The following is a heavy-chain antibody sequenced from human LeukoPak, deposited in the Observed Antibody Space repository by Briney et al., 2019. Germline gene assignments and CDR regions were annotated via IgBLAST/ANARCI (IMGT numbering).Heavy chain of an antibody. J-gene: IGHJ4*02. V-gene: IGHV3-21*01. CDR3: ARDLAYGDDGL. CDR2: ISSSSSYI. CDR1: GFTLSNYS. D-gene: IGHD4-17*01. Sequence: GGSLRLSCAASGFTLSNYSMNWVRQAPGKGLEWVAFISSSSSYIFYADSLKGRFTFSRANAKNSLYLQLNSLRADDTAVYYCARDLAYGDDGLWGQGTLVTVSS.